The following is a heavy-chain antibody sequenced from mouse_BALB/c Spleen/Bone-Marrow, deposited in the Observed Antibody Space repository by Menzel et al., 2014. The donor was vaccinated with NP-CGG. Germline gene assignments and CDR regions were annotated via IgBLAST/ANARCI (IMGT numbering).Heavy chain of an antibody. Sequence: DVKLVESGGGLVQPGGSRKLSCAASGFTFXSFAMHWVRQAPEKGLEWVAYISSGSSTIYYADTVMGRFTISRDNPKNILFLQMTSLRSEDTAMYYCARSGSSSGYFDYWGQGTTLTVSS. J-gene: IGHJ2*01. D-gene: IGHD1-1*01. CDR1: GFTFXSFA. CDR2: ISSGSSTI. V-gene: IGHV5-17*02. CDR3: ARSGSSSGYFDY.